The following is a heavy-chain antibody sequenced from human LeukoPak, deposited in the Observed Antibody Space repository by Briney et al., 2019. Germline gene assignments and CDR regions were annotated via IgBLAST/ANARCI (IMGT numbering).Heavy chain of an antibody. V-gene: IGHV3-43*01. CDR1: GFTFDDYT. Sequence: GGSLRLSCAASGFTFDDYTMHWVRQAPGKGLEWVSLISWDGGSTYYADSVKGRFTISRDNSKNSLYLQMNSLRTEDTALYYCAKAHYDSSGYPPVFDYWGQGTLVTVSS. J-gene: IGHJ4*02. CDR2: ISWDGGST. CDR3: AKAHYDSSGYPPVFDY. D-gene: IGHD3-22*01.